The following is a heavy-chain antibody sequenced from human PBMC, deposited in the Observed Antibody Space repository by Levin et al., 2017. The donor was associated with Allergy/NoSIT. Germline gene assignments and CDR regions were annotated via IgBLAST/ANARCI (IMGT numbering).Heavy chain of an antibody. J-gene: IGHJ3*02. V-gene: IGHV3-30*04. CDR3: ARGVSSQGKDAFDI. CDR2: ISYDGSNK. CDR1: GFTFSSYA. Sequence: GGSLRLSCAASGFTFSSYAMHWVRQAPGKGLEWVAVISYDGSNKYYADSVKGRFTISRDNSKNTLYLQMNSLRAEDTAVYYCARGVSSQGKDAFDIWGQGTMVTVSS.